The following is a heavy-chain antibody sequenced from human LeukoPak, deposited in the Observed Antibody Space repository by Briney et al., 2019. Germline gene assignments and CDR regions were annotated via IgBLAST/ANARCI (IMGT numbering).Heavy chain of an antibody. CDR1: GFTFSSYS. CDR2: ISSSSSYI. CDR3: ARDRVAQYQPISPYFDY. J-gene: IGHJ4*02. D-gene: IGHD2-2*01. V-gene: IGHV3-21*01. Sequence: GGSLRLSCAASGFTFSSYSMNWVRQAPGKGLEWVSSISSSSSYIYYADSVKGRFTISRDNAKNSLYLQMNSLRAEDTAVYYCARDRVAQYQPISPYFDYWGQGTLVTVSS.